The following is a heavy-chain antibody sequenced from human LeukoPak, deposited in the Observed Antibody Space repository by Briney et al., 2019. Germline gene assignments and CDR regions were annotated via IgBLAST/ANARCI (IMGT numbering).Heavy chain of an antibody. Sequence: SGPTLVKPTQTLTLTCTFSGFSLTTNGVGVSWIRQPPGKALEWLAVIYFNGDKRYSPSLNGRLTITKGTSTNQVVLTLTNIDPVDTATYYCSHRRASYDFHGLDVWGPGTTVTVSS. V-gene: IGHV2-5*01. CDR3: SHRRASYDFHGLDV. CDR1: GFSLTTNGVG. CDR2: IYFNGDK. J-gene: IGHJ6*02.